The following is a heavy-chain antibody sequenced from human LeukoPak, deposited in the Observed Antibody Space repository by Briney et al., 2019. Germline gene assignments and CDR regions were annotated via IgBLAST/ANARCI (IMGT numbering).Heavy chain of an antibody. Sequence: GGSLRLSCAASGFTFSSYAMSWVRQAPGKGLEWVSAISGSGGSTYYADSVKGRFTISRDNSKNTLYLQMNSLRAKDTAVYYCARDTPLYADSPDAFDIWGQGTMVTVSS. V-gene: IGHV3-23*01. CDR3: ARDTPLYADSPDAFDI. CDR2: ISGSGGST. CDR1: GFTFSSYA. J-gene: IGHJ3*02. D-gene: IGHD2/OR15-2a*01.